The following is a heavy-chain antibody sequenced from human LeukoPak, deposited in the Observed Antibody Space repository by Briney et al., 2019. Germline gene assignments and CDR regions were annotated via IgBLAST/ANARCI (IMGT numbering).Heavy chain of an antibody. D-gene: IGHD5-18*01. CDR3: ARTIRGYSYGYPYYYYGMDV. Sequence: SETLSLTCAVHGGSFSGYYWSWIRQPPGKGLEWIGEINHSGSTNYNPSLKSRVTISVDTSKNQFSLKLSSVTAADTAVYYCARTIRGYSYGYPYYYYGMDVWGQGTTVTVSS. CDR2: INHSGST. V-gene: IGHV4-34*01. CDR1: GGSFSGYY. J-gene: IGHJ6*02.